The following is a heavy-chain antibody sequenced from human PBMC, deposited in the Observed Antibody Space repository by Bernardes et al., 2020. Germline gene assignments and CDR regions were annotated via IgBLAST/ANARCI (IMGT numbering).Heavy chain of an antibody. D-gene: IGHD2-15*01. CDR3: ARVVGLIDY. V-gene: IGHV3-53*01. Sequence: GGSLRLSCAASGFSFNNNYMTWVRQAPGKGLEWVSAIYSGGRTYYADSVRGRFTISRDNSKNTVYLQMNSLRAEDTGVYYCARVVGLIDYWGQGTLVTVSS. CDR1: GFSFNNNY. CDR2: IYSGGRT. J-gene: IGHJ4*02.